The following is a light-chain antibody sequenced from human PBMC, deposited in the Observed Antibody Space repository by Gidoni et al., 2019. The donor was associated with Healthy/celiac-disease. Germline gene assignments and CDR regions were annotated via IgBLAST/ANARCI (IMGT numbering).Light chain of an antibody. J-gene: IGKJ1*01. Sequence: DIQMTQSPSSVSASVGDRVTITCRASQGISSWLAWYQQKPGKAPKLLIYAASILERGVPSRFSGSGSGTDFTLTISSLQPEDIATYYCQQSDNLPRTFGQGTKVEIK. CDR1: QGISSW. CDR3: QQSDNLPRT. V-gene: IGKV1-12*01. CDR2: AAS.